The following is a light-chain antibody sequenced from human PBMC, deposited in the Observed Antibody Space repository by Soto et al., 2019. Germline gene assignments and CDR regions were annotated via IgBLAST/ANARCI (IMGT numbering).Light chain of an antibody. CDR2: EVT. CDR1: SSDVGAYNF. CDR3: SSYTSTNTPYV. V-gene: IGLV2-14*01. J-gene: IGLJ1*01. Sequence: QSVLTQPASVSGSPGQSITISGAGSSSDVGAYNFVSWYQHHPGKAPKLIRYEVTTRPSGVSSRFSGSKSGNTASLTISGLQADDEANYYCSSYTSTNTPYVFGTGTKLTVL.